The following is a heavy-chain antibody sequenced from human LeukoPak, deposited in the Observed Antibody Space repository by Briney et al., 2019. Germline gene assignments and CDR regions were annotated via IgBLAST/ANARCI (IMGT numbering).Heavy chain of an antibody. CDR2: IKQDGSDK. J-gene: IGHJ4*02. D-gene: IGHD3-3*01. CDR3: AKHYDFWTGYNANFDS. CDR1: GFTFSSFW. Sequence: GGSLRLSCAASGFTFSSFWMSWVRQAPGKGLEGVANIKQDGSDKYYVDSVKGRFTISRDNAKNSQYLQMNSLRAEDTAVYYCAKHYDFWTGYNANFDSWGQGTLVTVSS. V-gene: IGHV3-7*05.